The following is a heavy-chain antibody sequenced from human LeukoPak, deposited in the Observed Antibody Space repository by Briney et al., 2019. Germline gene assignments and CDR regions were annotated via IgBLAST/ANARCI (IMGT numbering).Heavy chain of an antibody. Sequence: GGSLRLSCSASGFTFSSYAMHWVRQAPGKGLEYVSAISSNGGSTYYANSVKGRFTISRDNSKNTLYLQMGSLRAEDMAVYYCARGGRGSFDYWGQGTLVTVSS. CDR2: ISSNGGST. J-gene: IGHJ4*02. D-gene: IGHD2-15*01. V-gene: IGHV3-64*01. CDR3: ARGGRGSFDY. CDR1: GFTFSSYA.